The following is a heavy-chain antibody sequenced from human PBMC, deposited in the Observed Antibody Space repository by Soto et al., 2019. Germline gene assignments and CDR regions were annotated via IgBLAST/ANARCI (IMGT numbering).Heavy chain of an antibody. D-gene: IGHD1-26*01. V-gene: IGHV3-74*01. J-gene: IGHJ5*02. CDR3: ARIPYSDTDPCP. CDR2: VNIDGTTT. CDR1: GFAFSTKW. Sequence: EVQLVESGGGLVQPGGSLRLSCAASGFAFSTKWMHWVRQGPGKGLVWVSRVNIDGTTTNYGDSVKGRFTISRDNAKNMLYLQMDSLRAEDTAVYYCARIPYSDTDPCPWGQGTLVTVSS.